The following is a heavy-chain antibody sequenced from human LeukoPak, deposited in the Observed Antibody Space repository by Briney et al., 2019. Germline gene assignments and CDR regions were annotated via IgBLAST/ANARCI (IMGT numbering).Heavy chain of an antibody. Sequence: PGGSLRLSCAASEFTFSNYAMHWVRQAPGKGLEWVTFISYDGSNKYYADSVKGRFTISRDNSKNTLYLQMDSLRTEDTAMYYCTRVRGFLDYRGQGTLVTVSS. CDR1: EFTFSNYA. CDR3: TRVRGFLDY. D-gene: IGHD3-16*01. J-gene: IGHJ4*02. CDR2: ISYDGSNK. V-gene: IGHV3-30*04.